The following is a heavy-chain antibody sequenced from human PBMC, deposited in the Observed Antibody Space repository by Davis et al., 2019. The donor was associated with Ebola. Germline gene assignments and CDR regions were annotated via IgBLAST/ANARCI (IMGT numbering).Heavy chain of an antibody. D-gene: IGHD5-12*01. CDR2: ISSSSSYI. Sequence: GESLKISCAASGFTFSSYSMNWVRQAPGKGLEWVSSISSSSSYIYYADSVKGRFTISRDNAKNTLYLQMNSLRAEDTAVYYCARVSTGVATPWGQGTLVTVSS. J-gene: IGHJ4*02. CDR1: GFTFSSYS. CDR3: ARVSTGVATP. V-gene: IGHV3-21*01.